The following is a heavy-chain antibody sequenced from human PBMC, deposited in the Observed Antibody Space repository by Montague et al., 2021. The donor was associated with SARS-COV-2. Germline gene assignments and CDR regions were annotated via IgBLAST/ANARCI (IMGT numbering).Heavy chain of an antibody. CDR1: GGSFSGFY. V-gene: IGHV4-34*10. Sequence: SETLSLTCAVYGGSFSGFYWRWIRQSPGKGLEWIGEINHSGSANYSPSLKNRVTMSVDTSKKEFSLNLRSVTAAETGVYYCGTLGHWSGDDCYAWSQGTLVTVSS. CDR2: INHSGSA. CDR3: GTLGHWSGDDCYA. J-gene: IGHJ5*02. D-gene: IGHD3-3*01.